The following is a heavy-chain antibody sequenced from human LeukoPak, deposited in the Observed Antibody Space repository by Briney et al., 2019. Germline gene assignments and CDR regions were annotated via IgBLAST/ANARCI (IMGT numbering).Heavy chain of an antibody. Sequence: ASVKVSCKASGYTFTGYYMLWVRQAPGQGLEWMGWVNPNSGGTNYAQKFQGRVTMTRDTSISTAYMELGRLRSDDTAVYYCARDLGNIVVVPAATYYFDYWGQGTLVTVSS. D-gene: IGHD2-2*01. CDR3: ARDLGNIVVVPAATYYFDY. J-gene: IGHJ4*02. CDR2: VNPNSGGT. CDR1: GYTFTGYY. V-gene: IGHV1-2*02.